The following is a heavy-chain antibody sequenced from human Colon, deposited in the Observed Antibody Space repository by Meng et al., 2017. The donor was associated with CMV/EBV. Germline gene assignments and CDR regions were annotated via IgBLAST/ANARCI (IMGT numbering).Heavy chain of an antibody. CDR3: ARDVDINYGDLAHKLYAMPV. J-gene: IGHJ6*02. CDR2: INHKSGYT. CDR1: AYIFTDYH. D-gene: IGHD4-11*01. V-gene: IGHV1-2*02. Sequence: ASLKVSCKASAYIFTDYHLYWVRQVPGQGLEWRGWINHKSGYTSYAQYFQGTFTMTRDTSVSTVYMELSSLKSDDAAVYYCARDVDINYGDLAHKLYAMPVWGQGTTVTVSS.